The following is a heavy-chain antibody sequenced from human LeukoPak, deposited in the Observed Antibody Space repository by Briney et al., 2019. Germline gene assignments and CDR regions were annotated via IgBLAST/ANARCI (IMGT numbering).Heavy chain of an antibody. Sequence: GGSLRLSCAASGFTFSSYSMNWVRQAPGKGLECVASISSSSSSIYYADSVKGRFTISRDDAKNSLYLQMNSLRAEDTAVYYCARTATDTGEFDYWGQGTLVTVSS. D-gene: IGHD6-13*01. CDR2: ISSSSSSI. J-gene: IGHJ4*02. CDR3: ARTATDTGEFDY. V-gene: IGHV3-21*01. CDR1: GFTFSSYS.